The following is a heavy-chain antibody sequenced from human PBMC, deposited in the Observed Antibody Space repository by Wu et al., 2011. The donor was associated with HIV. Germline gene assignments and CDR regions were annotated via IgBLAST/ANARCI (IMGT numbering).Heavy chain of an antibody. CDR3: ARDRIAAANRYFDY. D-gene: IGHD6-13*01. Sequence: QVQVVQSGAEVKKPGASVKVSCKASGYTFTDYYMHWLRQAPGQGLEWMGWINPHSGGTNFAQKFQGRVSMTRDTSTGIVYMELSSLRSEDTALYYCARDRIAAANRYFDYWGQGTLVTVSS. V-gene: IGHV1-2*02. CDR2: INPHSGGT. CDR1: GYTFTDYY. J-gene: IGHJ4*02.